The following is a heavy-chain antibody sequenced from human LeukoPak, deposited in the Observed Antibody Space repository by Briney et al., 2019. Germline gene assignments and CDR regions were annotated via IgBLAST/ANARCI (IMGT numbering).Heavy chain of an antibody. V-gene: IGHV3-43*02. CDR3: AKDLSSVFDALNI. J-gene: IGHJ3*02. CDR1: GFTFDDYA. CDR2: IIGDGATT. Sequence: GGSLRLSCAASGFTFDDYAMHWVRQDPPKGLQWVFLIIGDGATTYYTPSLKSRFTISRDNKKNVLYLQMNNLETEDTALFYCAKDLSSVFDALNIWGQGTLVTVSS. D-gene: IGHD3-10*01.